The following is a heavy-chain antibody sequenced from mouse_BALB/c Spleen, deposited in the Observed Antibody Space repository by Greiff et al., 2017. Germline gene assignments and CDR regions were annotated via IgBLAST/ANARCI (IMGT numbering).Heavy chain of an antibody. CDR3: TRWGWGYDGFDY. D-gene: IGHD2-2*01. CDR2: INPSNGGT. V-gene: IGHV1S81*02. CDR1: GYTFTSYY. J-gene: IGHJ2*01. Sequence: VQLQQPGAELVKPGASVKLSCKASGYTFTSYYMYWVKQRPGQGLEWIGGINPSNGGTNFNEKFKSKATLTVDKSSSTAYMQLSSLTSEDSAVYYCTRWGWGYDGFDYWGQGTTLTVSS.